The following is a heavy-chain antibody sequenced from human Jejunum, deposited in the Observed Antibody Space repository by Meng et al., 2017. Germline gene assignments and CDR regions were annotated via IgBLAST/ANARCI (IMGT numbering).Heavy chain of an antibody. Sequence: GGSLRLSCAASGFNFSRDWMHWVRQAPGKGLVWVSRIHSDGSRTNYADSGKGRFTIARDNGKNTLYLQRISLRAEDTAVYYCVRAEYDYWSGYSTYCDYWGQGTLVTVSS. V-gene: IGHV3-74*01. CDR2: IHSDGSRT. CDR3: VRAEYDYWSGYSTYCDY. CDR1: GFNFSRDW. J-gene: IGHJ4*02. D-gene: IGHD3-3*01.